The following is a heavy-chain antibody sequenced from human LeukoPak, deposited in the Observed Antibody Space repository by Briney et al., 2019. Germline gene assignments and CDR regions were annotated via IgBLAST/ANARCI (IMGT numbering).Heavy chain of an antibody. D-gene: IGHD3-22*01. Sequence: SETLSLTCTVSDGSISSYYWSWIRQPPGKGLEWIGYIYYSGSTNYNPSLKSRVTISVDTSKNQFSLKLSSVTAADTAAYYCARGWGRGAVYDSSGYYFDYWGQGTLVTVSS. V-gene: IGHV4-59*01. CDR1: DGSISSYY. J-gene: IGHJ4*02. CDR2: IYYSGST. CDR3: ARGWGRGAVYDSSGYYFDY.